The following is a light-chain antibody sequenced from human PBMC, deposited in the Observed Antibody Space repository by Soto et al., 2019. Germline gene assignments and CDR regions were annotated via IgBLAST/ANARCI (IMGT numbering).Light chain of an antibody. CDR2: AAS. Sequence: EIVLTQSPGTLSLSPGERATLSCRASQSVSSAYLAWYQHKPGQPPTLLIYAASSRVTGIPDRFSGSGSGTYFTLTISRLEPEDFAVYYWQQYGSSSTWTFGQGTKVEIK. V-gene: IGKV3-20*01. CDR1: QSVSSAY. J-gene: IGKJ1*01. CDR3: QQYGSSSTWT.